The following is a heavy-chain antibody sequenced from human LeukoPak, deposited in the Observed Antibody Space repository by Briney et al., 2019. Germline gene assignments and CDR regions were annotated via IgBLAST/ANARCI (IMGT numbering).Heavy chain of an antibody. CDR2: IYSGGST. V-gene: IGHV3-53*01. CDR1: GFTVSNNY. D-gene: IGHD1-1*01. J-gene: IGHJ6*02. CDR3: ASQLDPYYYYYGMDV. Sequence: PGGSLRLSCAASGFTVSNNYMSWVRQAPGKGLEWVSVIYSGGSTYYADSVKGRFTISRDNFKNTLYLQMNSLGAEDTAVYYCASQLDPYYYYYGMDVWGQGTTVTVSS.